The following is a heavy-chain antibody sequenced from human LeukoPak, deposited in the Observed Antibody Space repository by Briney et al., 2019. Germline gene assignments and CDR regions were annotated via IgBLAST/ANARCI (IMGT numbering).Heavy chain of an antibody. CDR1: GYTFTSYG. CDR3: ARGPYHKILPGYGSAMGH. CDR2: TSTYNDET. V-gene: IGHV1-18*04. D-gene: IGHD3-9*01. Sequence: ASVRVSCKASGYTFTSYGISWVRQAPGQGLEWMGWTSTYNDETAYARKFQDRLTMTTDTSTSTAYLELRSLRADDTAVYYCARGPYHKILPGYGSAMGHWGQGILVTVSS. J-gene: IGHJ4*02.